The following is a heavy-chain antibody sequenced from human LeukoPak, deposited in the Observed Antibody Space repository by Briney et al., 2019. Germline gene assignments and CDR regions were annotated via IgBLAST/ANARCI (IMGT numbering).Heavy chain of an antibody. Sequence: GGSQRLSCAASGFTFSSYGMHWVHQAPGKGLEWVAVISYDGSNKYYADSVKGRFTISRDNSKNTLYLQMNSLRAEDTAVYYCAKGTANWNYVFDYWGQGTLVTVSS. CDR2: ISYDGSNK. V-gene: IGHV3-30*18. D-gene: IGHD1-7*01. CDR3: AKGTANWNYVFDY. CDR1: GFTFSSYG. J-gene: IGHJ4*02.